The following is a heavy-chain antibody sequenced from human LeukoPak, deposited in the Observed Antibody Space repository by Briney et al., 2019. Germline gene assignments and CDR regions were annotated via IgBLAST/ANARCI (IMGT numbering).Heavy chain of an antibody. CDR2: IYYSGST. D-gene: IGHD3-22*01. CDR3: ARFAQYDHDSSGRANNALDI. CDR1: GGSISSAGHY. V-gene: IGHV4-31*03. J-gene: IGHJ3*02. Sequence: TTSETLSLTCSVSGGSISSAGHYWSWIRQHPGKGLQWIGYIYYSGSTYYNPSLKTRVTISVDTSKNQFSLKLSSVTAADTAVYYCARFAQYDHDSSGRANNALDIWGQGTMVTVSS.